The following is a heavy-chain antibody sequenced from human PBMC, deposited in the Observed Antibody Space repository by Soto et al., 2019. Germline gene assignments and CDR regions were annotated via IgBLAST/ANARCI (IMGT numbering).Heavy chain of an antibody. V-gene: IGHV3-15*01. D-gene: IGHD4-17*01. CDR3: PSRPTTSLTQFNY. CDR2: IQSKTEGRTT. Sequence: GGSLRLSCAASGFTFSNAWMTCVRQAPGKGLEWVGRIQSKTEGRTTDYAAPVKCRFTISRDDSQNTLYLQLNSLKTEDTAVYLCPSRPTTSLTQFNYCGQGPLVTVSS. J-gene: IGHJ4*02. CDR1: GFTFSNAW.